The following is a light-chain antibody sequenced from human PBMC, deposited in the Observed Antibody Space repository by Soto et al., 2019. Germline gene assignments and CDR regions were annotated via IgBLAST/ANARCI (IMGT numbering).Light chain of an antibody. V-gene: IGKV3-20*01. Sequence: VMTQSPDTLSLSPGERATLSCRASQSISSSYLSWYQQKPGQAPRLLIYGASSRATGIPDRFSGSGSGTDFTLTISRLEPEDFAVYYCQQYGSSPLTFGGGTKVDIK. CDR3: QQYGSSPLT. CDR2: GAS. J-gene: IGKJ4*01. CDR1: QSISSSY.